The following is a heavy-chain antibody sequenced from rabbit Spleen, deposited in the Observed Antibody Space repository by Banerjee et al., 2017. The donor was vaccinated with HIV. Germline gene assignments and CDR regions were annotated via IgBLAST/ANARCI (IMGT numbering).Heavy chain of an antibody. D-gene: IGHD4-1*01. CDR2: INAGSSGST. V-gene: IGHV1S45*01. J-gene: IGHJ4*01. CDR3: ARGIYGSGWANNL. Sequence: QEQLVESGGGLVQPEGSLKLSCTASGFSFSDKAVMCWVRQAPGKGLEWIACINAGSSGSTYYASWAKGRFVISKTSSTTVTLQMTSLTAADTATYFCARGIYGSGWANNLWGPGTLVTVS. CDR1: GFSFSDKAV.